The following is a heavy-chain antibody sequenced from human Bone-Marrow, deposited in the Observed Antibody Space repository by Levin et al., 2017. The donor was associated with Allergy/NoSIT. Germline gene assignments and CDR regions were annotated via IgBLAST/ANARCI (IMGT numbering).Heavy chain of an antibody. CDR3: AKEPTDGYGDYIDY. CDR2: IRANGGGT. V-gene: IGHV3-23*01. J-gene: IGHJ4*02. D-gene: IGHD5-24*01. Sequence: GESLKISCAASGFTFSSYAMNWVRQAPGKGLEWVSAIRANGGGTYYADPVKGRFTISRDNSKNTLFLQMNSLRAEDTAVYYCAKEPTDGYGDYIDYWGQGTLVTVSS. CDR1: GFTFSSYA.